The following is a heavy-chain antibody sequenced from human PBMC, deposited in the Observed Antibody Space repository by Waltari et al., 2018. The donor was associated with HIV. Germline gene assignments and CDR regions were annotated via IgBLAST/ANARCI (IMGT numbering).Heavy chain of an antibody. CDR3: ARDPRSSGYYGMDV. Sequence: EVQLVASGGGLIEPGGSLSLPCAASGFRVSINYMSGVRQAPGKGLEWVSVIYSGGSRYYADSVKGRFTISRDNSKNTLSLHMTSLKAEDTAVYYCARDPRSSGYYGMDVWGQGTTVTVSS. CDR2: IYSGGSR. CDR1: GFRVSINY. V-gene: IGHV3-53*01. D-gene: IGHD1-26*01. J-gene: IGHJ6*02.